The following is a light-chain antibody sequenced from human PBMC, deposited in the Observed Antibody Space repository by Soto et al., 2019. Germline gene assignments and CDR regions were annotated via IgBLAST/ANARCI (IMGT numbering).Light chain of an antibody. J-gene: IGLJ1*01. CDR1: SSDVGGYNF. Sequence: QSALTQPRSVSGSPGQSVTISCTGTSSDVGGYNFVSWYQQHPGTAPKLMIYDVSKRPSGVPDRFSGSKSDNTASLTISGLQAEDEAYYYCCSYAGSYTWVFGAGTKLTVL. CDR2: DVS. V-gene: IGLV2-11*01. CDR3: CSYAGSYTWV.